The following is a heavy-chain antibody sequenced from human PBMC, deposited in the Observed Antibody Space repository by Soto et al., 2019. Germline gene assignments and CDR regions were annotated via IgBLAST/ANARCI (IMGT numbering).Heavy chain of an antibody. D-gene: IGHD3-3*01. CDR1: GDSLNNTTHH. J-gene: IGHJ4*02. Sequence: SGTPSPTRPVSGDSLNNTTHHWGWFRQPPGKGLEWIASLYYSGRANYNPSLKGRVNISVDMSKNQFSLRLSSVTAADTAVYYCARGGWRQIDYWGQGTLVTVSS. CDR3: ARGGWRQIDY. CDR2: LYYSGRA. V-gene: IGHV4-39*01.